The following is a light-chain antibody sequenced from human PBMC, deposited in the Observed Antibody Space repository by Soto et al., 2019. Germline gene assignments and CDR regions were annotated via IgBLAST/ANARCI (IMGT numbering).Light chain of an antibody. CDR2: KAS. CDR1: QSIGSW. CDR3: HQYITYPLT. Sequence: DIQMTQSPSTLSASVGDRVTITCRASQSIGSWLAWYQQKPGKAPKFLIYKASILESGVPSRFSGSGSGTEFTLTISSLLPDDFATYYCHQYITYPLTFGGGTKVEIE. J-gene: IGKJ4*01. V-gene: IGKV1-5*03.